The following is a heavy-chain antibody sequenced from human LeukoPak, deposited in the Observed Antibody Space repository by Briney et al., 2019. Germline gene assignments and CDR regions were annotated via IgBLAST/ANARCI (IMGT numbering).Heavy chain of an antibody. Sequence: PGGSLRLSCAASGFTFSSYEMNWVRQAPGKGLEWVSYISSSGSTICYADSVKGRFTISRDNAKNSLYLQMNSLRAEDTAVYYCAGAPQYYDFWSDYYGFDPWGQGTLVTVSS. J-gene: IGHJ5*02. CDR3: AGAPQYYDFWSDYYGFDP. V-gene: IGHV3-48*03. CDR1: GFTFSSYE. CDR2: ISSSGSTI. D-gene: IGHD3-3*01.